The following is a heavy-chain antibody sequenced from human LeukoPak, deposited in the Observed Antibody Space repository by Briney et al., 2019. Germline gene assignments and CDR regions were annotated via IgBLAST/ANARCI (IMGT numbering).Heavy chain of an antibody. Sequence: PSETLSLTCTVSGGSIGSYYWSWIRPPAGKGLEWIGRIYTSGSTNYNPSLKSRVTMSVDTSKNQFSLKLSSVTAADTAVYYCARAKWFGELFLDYWGQGTLVTVSS. J-gene: IGHJ4*02. D-gene: IGHD3-10*01. V-gene: IGHV4-4*07. CDR2: IYTSGST. CDR1: GGSIGSYY. CDR3: ARAKWFGELFLDY.